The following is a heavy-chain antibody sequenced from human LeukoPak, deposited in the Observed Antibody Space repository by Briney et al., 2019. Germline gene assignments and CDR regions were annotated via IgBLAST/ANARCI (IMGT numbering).Heavy chain of an antibody. J-gene: IGHJ4*02. CDR1: GFIFEEST. CDR2: INWDGGTT. V-gene: IGHV3-43*01. CDR3: ATGDVDSPMNFYH. D-gene: IGHD3-22*01. Sequence: GGSLRLSCAASGFIFEESTIHWVRHAPGKGLKWVSLINWDGGTTRYADSVNGRFAISRDNGKNSLSLQMNSLTVEDSALYYCATGDVDSPMNFYHWGQGTLVTVSS.